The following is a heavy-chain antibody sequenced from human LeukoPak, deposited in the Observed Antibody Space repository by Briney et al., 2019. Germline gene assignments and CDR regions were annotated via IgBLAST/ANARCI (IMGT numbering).Heavy chain of an antibody. V-gene: IGHV4-4*02. CDR3: SRENGAFSPFEH. CDR2: ISLTGLT. Sequence: AGTLSLTCGVSGGSISNTNWWSWVRQPPGQGLEWIGEISLTGLTHYNPSLESRVTVSLDKSKNQLSLNLTSVTAADTAVYYCSRENGAFSPFEHWGQGTLVTVLS. CDR1: GGSISNTNW. D-gene: IGHD2-8*01. J-gene: IGHJ1*01.